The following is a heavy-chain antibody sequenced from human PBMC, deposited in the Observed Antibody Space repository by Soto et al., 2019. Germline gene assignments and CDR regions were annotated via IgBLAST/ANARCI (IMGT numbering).Heavy chain of an antibody. CDR2: ISYDGGNK. D-gene: IGHD2-2*01. CDR3: AKVLGYCSSSSCSRDYYYYYGMDV. V-gene: IGHV3-30*18. CDR1: GFTFSSYG. Sequence: QVQLVESGGGVVQPGRSLRLSCAASGFTFSSYGMHWVRQAPGKGLEWLAIISYDGGNKYYADSVKGRITVSRDNPKNTLYLQMNSLRAEDTAVYHCAKVLGYCSSSSCSRDYYYYYGMDVWGQGTTVTVSS. J-gene: IGHJ6*02.